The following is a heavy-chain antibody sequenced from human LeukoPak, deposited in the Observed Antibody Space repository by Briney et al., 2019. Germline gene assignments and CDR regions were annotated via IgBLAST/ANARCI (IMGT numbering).Heavy chain of an antibody. Sequence: GGSLRLSCAASGFTVSDDYMSWVRQAPGKGLEWVAFIRYDGSNKYYADSVKGRFTISRDNSKNTLYLQMNSLRAEDTAVYYCAKDFCSSTSCHYYYYYYYMDVWGKGTTVTVSS. V-gene: IGHV3-30*02. D-gene: IGHD2-2*01. CDR2: IRYDGSNK. CDR3: AKDFCSSTSCHYYYYYYYMDV. CDR1: GFTVSDDY. J-gene: IGHJ6*03.